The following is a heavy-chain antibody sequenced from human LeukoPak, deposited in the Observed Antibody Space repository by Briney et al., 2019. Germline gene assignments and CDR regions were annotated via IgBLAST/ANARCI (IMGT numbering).Heavy chain of an antibody. CDR3: AKDLSRGSPDNYFDY. V-gene: IGHV3-64*01. D-gene: IGHD1-26*01. CDR1: GFTFSSYA. Sequence: GGSLRLSCAASGFTFSSYAMHWVRQAPGKGLEYVSAISSNGGSTYYANSVKGRFTISRDNSKNTLYLQMGSLRAEDTAVYYCAKDLSRGSPDNYFDYWGQGTLVTVSS. CDR2: ISSNGGST. J-gene: IGHJ4*02.